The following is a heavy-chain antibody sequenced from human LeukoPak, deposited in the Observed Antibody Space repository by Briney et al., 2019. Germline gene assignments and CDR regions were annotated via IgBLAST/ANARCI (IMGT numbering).Heavy chain of an antibody. CDR1: GFTFSSYW. D-gene: IGHD6-19*01. J-gene: IGHJ3*02. Sequence: GGSLRLSCAASGFTFSSYWMSWVRQAPGKGLEWVANIKQDGSEKNYVDSVKGRFTISRDNSKNTLYLQMNSLSAEDTAVYYCAREGVQWLVNDAFDMWGQGTMVTVSS. CDR3: AREGVQWLVNDAFDM. V-gene: IGHV3-7*01. CDR2: IKQDGSEK.